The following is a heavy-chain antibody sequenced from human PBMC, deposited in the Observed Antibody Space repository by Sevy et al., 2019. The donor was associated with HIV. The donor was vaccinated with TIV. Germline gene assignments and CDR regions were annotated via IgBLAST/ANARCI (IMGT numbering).Heavy chain of an antibody. V-gene: IGHV3-74*01. J-gene: IGHJ6*02. CDR2: IKHDGSST. CDR1: GFTFNKYL. D-gene: IGHD3-3*01. CDR3: AREGVDFWSGPVDFYYGIDV. Sequence: GGSLRLSCAASGFTFNKYLMHWVRQVPGKGLVWVSQIKHDGSSTTYADSVKGRFTISRDNAKNTVSLALNSLRVEDTGVYFCAREGVDFWSGPVDFYYGIDVWGQGATVTVSS.